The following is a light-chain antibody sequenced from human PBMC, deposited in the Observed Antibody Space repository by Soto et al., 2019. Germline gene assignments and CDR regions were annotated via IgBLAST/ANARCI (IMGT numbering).Light chain of an antibody. V-gene: IGKV2-24*01. Sequence: EIVLTQTPISSAVTLGQPASFSCRSSQSLVHSDGNTYLSWLHLGPGQPPRLLIYKISERFSGVPARFSGTGAGTDFTLHISRVEAEDLGTYYCMQSSQFPLTFGGGTKVEI. J-gene: IGKJ4*01. CDR1: QSLVHSDGNTY. CDR2: KIS. CDR3: MQSSQFPLT.